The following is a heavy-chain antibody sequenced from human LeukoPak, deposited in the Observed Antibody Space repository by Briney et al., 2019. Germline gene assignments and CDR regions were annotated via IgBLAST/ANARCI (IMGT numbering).Heavy chain of an antibody. Sequence: PGRSLRLSCTASGFTFGDYAMSWVRQAPGKGLEWVSFIRSKAYGGTTEYAASVKGRFTISRDDSKSIAYLQMNSLKTEDTAVYYCATEYYGAYNFWGQGTLVTVSS. V-gene: IGHV3-49*04. CDR1: GFTFGDYA. CDR2: IRSKAYGGTT. J-gene: IGHJ4*02. D-gene: IGHD4-17*01. CDR3: ATEYYGAYNF.